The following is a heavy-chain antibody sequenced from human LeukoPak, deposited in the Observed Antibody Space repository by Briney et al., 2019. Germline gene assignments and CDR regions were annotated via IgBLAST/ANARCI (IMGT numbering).Heavy chain of an antibody. CDR1: GDSISSGPYY. Sequence: SETLSLTCTVSGDSISSGPYYWGWIRQPPGKGLEWIGNIYYGENTYYNPSLKSRVTISIDTSNNQFYLKLSSLTAADTAVYYCARRDDSSGYHKIFDYWGQGTLVTVSS. CDR3: ARRDDSSGYHKIFDY. J-gene: IGHJ4*02. CDR2: IYYGENT. V-gene: IGHV4-39*01. D-gene: IGHD3-22*01.